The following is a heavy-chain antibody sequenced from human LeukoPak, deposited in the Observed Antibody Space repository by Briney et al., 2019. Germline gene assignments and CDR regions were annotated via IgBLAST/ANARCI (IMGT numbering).Heavy chain of an antibody. Sequence: SETLSLTCTVSDGSISTYYWSWIRQPPGKGLEWIGYIYYSGTTNYNPSLKSRVTISVDTSKNQFSLKLSSVTAADTAVYYCARVGDCSSTSCHGSDWFDPWGQGTLVTVSS. CDR3: ARVGDCSSTSCHGSDWFDP. V-gene: IGHV4-59*12. J-gene: IGHJ5*02. CDR1: DGSISTYY. D-gene: IGHD2-2*01. CDR2: IYYSGTT.